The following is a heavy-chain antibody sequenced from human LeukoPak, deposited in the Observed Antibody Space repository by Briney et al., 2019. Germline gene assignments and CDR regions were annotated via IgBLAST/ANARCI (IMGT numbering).Heavy chain of an antibody. J-gene: IGHJ4*02. CDR1: GGSISSSSYY. Sequence: SETLSLTCTVSGGSISSSSYYWGWIRQPPGKGLEWIGSIYYSGSTNYNPSLKSRVTISVDTSKNQFSLKLSSVTAADTAVYYCARVDSSSWSYYFDYWGQGTLVTVSS. CDR2: IYYSGST. D-gene: IGHD6-13*01. CDR3: ARVDSSSWSYYFDY. V-gene: IGHV4-39*07.